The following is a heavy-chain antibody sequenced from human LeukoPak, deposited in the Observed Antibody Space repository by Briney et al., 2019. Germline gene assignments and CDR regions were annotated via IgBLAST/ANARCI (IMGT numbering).Heavy chain of an antibody. CDR2: INHSRST. Sequence: PSETLSVTCAVYGGSFSGYFWSWIGQPPAKGREWVGEINHSRSTNYTPSLQSRVTISVDTSKNQFSLKLRSVTAADTAVYSCARSSSAAGPDYWGQGTLVTASS. J-gene: IGHJ4*02. D-gene: IGHD6-13*01. CDR3: ARSSSAAGPDY. V-gene: IGHV4-34*01. CDR1: GGSFSGYF.